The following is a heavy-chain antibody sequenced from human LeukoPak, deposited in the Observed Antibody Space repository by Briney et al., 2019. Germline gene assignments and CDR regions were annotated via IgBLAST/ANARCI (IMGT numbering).Heavy chain of an antibody. V-gene: IGHV1-3*01. Sequence: ASVKVSCKASGYTFTSYAMHWVRQAPGQRLEWMGWINAGNGNTKYSQKFQGRVTITRDTSASTAYMELSSLRAEDTAVYYCARDRVLGIAAAGKPDAFDIWGQGTMVTVSS. CDR2: INAGNGNT. J-gene: IGHJ3*02. D-gene: IGHD6-13*01. CDR3: ARDRVLGIAAAGKPDAFDI. CDR1: GYTFTSYA.